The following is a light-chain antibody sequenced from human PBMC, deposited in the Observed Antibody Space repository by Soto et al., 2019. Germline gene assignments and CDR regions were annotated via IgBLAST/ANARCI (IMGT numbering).Light chain of an antibody. CDR3: EAWDDSLNGVV. Sequence: QSVLTQTPSASGTPGQRVNISCSGSSANIGSNNVNWYQQFPGTAHKLLIYSNNQRPSGVPDRFSGSKSGTSASLAISGLQSEDEADYYCEAWDDSLNGVVFGGGTKVTVL. CDR1: SANIGSNN. J-gene: IGLJ2*01. CDR2: SNN. V-gene: IGLV1-44*01.